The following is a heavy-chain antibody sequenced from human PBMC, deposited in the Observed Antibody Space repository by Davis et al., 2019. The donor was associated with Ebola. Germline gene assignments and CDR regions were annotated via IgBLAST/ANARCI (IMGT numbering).Heavy chain of an antibody. V-gene: IGHV2-5*02. CDR1: GFSLNAGGEA. Sequence: SGPTLVKPTQTLTVTCSFSGFSLNAGGEAVGWIRQPPGQALEWLALIYWDGDKRYTPSLMSRLTVTKDTSKDQVVLRMTNMDPADTGTYFCAHLRGLEWEPGHGGFDVWGQGTVVTVSS. CDR3: AHLRGLEWEPGHGGFDV. CDR2: IYWDGDK. J-gene: IGHJ3*01. D-gene: IGHD1-26*01.